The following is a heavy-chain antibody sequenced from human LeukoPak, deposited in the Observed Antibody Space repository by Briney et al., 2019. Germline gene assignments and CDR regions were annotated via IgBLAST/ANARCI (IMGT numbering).Heavy chain of an antibody. V-gene: IGHV4-34*01. J-gene: IGHJ4*02. D-gene: IGHD1-26*01. Sequence: PSETLSLTCAVYGGSFSGYYWSWIRQPPGKGLEWIGEINHSGSTNYNPSLKSRVTISVDTSKNQFSLKLSSVTAADTAVYHCARGRRELDYWGQGTLVTVSS. CDR2: INHSGST. CDR1: GGSFSGYY. CDR3: ARGRRELDY.